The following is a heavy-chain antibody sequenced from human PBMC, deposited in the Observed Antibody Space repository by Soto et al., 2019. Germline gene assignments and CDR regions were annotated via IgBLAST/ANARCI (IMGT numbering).Heavy chain of an antibody. D-gene: IGHD5-12*01. V-gene: IGHV1-2*02. Sequence: QVQLVQSGAEVKKPGASGTVSCKASGYRFSDYYLHWVRQAPGQGPEWMGWMNPNSGDTKYAQKFKGRVTMTRDTAVRTAFMELNWLKSDDTAVYYWARERGGATATLDYSYFYMDVWGIGTTVTVSS. CDR1: GYRFSDYY. CDR3: ARERGGATATLDYSYFYMDV. J-gene: IGHJ6*03. CDR2: MNPNSGDT.